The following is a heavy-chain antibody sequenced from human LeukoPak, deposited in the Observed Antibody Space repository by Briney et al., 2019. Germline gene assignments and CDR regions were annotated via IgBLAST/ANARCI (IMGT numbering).Heavy chain of an antibody. D-gene: IGHD3-22*01. Sequence: SETLSLTCTVSGGSISSSSYYWGWIRQPPGKGLEWIGSIYYSGSTYYNPSLKSRVTISVDTSKNQFSLKLSSVTAADTAVYYCARVQTDVPNYDSSGYYSGGGYWGQGTLVTVSS. V-gene: IGHV4-39*07. CDR1: GGSISSSSYY. CDR3: ARVQTDVPNYDSSGYYSGGGY. J-gene: IGHJ4*02. CDR2: IYYSGST.